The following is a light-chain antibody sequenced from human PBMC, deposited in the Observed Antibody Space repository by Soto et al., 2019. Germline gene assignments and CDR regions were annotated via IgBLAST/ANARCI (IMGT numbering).Light chain of an antibody. CDR2: DAS. V-gene: IGKV1-13*02. CDR1: QGIGSA. Sequence: AIQLTQPPSSLSASVVDRVSITCRASQGIGSALAWYQLKPGAAPALLIYDASTLESGVPSRFSGSRSGADFTLTISSLQPEDFATYYCQNFRSSAISFGGGTRWIS. CDR3: QNFRSSAIS. J-gene: IGKJ4*01.